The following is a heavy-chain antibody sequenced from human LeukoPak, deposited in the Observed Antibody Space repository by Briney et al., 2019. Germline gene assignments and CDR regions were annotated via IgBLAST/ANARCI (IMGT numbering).Heavy chain of an antibody. Sequence: GGSLRLSCEASGFTFSAYAMTWVRQAPGQGLEWVSSIGSDNKPHYSESVKGRFAISRDNSKSMLFLQLNSLRAEDTAVYYCTRQECSGGSCSYVDFWGQGTLVTVSS. V-gene: IGHV3-23*05. CDR2: IGSDNKP. J-gene: IGHJ4*02. D-gene: IGHD2-15*01. CDR3: TRQECSGGSCSYVDF. CDR1: GFTFSAYA.